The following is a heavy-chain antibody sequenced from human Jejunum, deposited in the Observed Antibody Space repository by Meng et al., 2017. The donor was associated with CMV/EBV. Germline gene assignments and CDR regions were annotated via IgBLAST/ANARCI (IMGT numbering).Heavy chain of an antibody. D-gene: IGHD1-26*01. CDR3: ARGIGNPFYFDY. CDR2: INPGNGNT. CDR1: GYTFTSYA. J-gene: IGHJ4*02. V-gene: IGHV1-3*01. Sequence: SCKASGYTFTSYAIHWVRQAPGQRLDWLGWINPGNGNTEFLQNFQGRVTITMDTSASTVYMELSSLRSEDTAVYYCARGIGNPFYFDYWGQGTLVTVSS.